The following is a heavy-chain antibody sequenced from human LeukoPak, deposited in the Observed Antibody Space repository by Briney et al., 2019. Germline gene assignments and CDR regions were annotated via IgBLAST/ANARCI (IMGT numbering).Heavy chain of an antibody. CDR2: IYYSGST. J-gene: IGHJ4*02. V-gene: IGHV4-39*01. CDR1: GGSISSSSYY. D-gene: IGHD3-22*01. Sequence: SETLSLTCTVSGGSISSSSYYWGWIRQPPGKGLEWIGGIYYSGSTYYNPSLKSRVTISVDTSKNQFSLKLSSVTAADTAVYYCARLVRGYYDSSGYPDYWGQGTLVTVSS. CDR3: ARLVRGYYDSSGYPDY.